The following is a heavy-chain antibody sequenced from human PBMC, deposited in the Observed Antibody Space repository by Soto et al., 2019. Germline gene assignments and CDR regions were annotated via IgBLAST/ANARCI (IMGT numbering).Heavy chain of an antibody. V-gene: IGHV2-5*02. CDR1: GFSLSTSGVG. CDR3: VKRGYSYGYVDY. CDR2: IYWDDDK. D-gene: IGHD5-18*01. Sequence: QITLKESGPPLVKPTQTLTLTCTFSGFSLSTSGVGVGWIRQPPGKALEWLALIYWDDDKRHSPSLKSRLTITKDTSKNQVVLTMTNMDPVDSATYYCVKRGYSYGYVDYWGQGTLVTVSS. J-gene: IGHJ4*02.